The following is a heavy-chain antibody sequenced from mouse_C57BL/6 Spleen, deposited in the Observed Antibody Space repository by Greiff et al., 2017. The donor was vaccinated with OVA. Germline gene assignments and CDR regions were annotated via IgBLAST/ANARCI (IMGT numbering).Heavy chain of an antibody. CDR2: IYPSDSET. V-gene: IGHV1-61*01. CDR1: GYTFTSYW. Sequence: QVQLQQPGAELVRPGSSVKLSCKASGYTFTSYWMHWVKQRPGQGLEWIGNIYPSDSETHYNQKFKDKATLTVDKSSSTAYMQLSSLTAEDSAVYYGARRTSYFDYWGQGTTLTVSS. CDR3: ARRTSYFDY. J-gene: IGHJ2*01.